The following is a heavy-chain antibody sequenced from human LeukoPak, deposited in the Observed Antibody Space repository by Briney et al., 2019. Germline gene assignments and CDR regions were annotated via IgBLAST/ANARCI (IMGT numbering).Heavy chain of an antibody. CDR1: GFSFTSYN. V-gene: IGHV3-30*03. J-gene: IGHJ3*02. Sequence: GTSLRLSCAASGFSFTSYNFHWVRQAPGKGLQWLGFISYDGNIKYEDSVKGRFTISRDNAKNTLYLQMNSLRAEDTAVYYCARDQFDSSGWYRDAFDIWGQGTMVTVSS. D-gene: IGHD6-19*01. CDR2: ISYDGNIK. CDR3: ARDQFDSSGWYRDAFDI.